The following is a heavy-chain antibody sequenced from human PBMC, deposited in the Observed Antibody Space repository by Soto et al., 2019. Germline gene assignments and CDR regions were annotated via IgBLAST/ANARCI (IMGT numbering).Heavy chain of an antibody. D-gene: IGHD6-13*01. V-gene: IGHV4-34*01. CDR2: INHSGGT. Sequence: QVQLQQWGAGLLKPSETLSLTCAVYGGSFSGYYWTWIRQPPEKGLEWIGEINHSGGTNYNPSLKSRVTISVDTSNNQFSLKLNSVTAADTAVYYCARSLTYHSNWYKWFDPWGQGTLVTVSS. CDR1: GGSFSGYY. CDR3: ARSLTYHSNWYKWFDP. J-gene: IGHJ5*02.